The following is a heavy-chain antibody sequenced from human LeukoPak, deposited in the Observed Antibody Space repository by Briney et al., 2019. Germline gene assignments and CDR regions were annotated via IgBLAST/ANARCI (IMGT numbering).Heavy chain of an antibody. Sequence: GGSLRLSCAASGFTFSSYSMNWVRRAPGKGLEWVSYISSSSSTIYYADSVKGRFTISRDNAKNSLYLQMNSLRAEDTAVYYCAREATMVRGVPDYWGQGTLVTVSS. D-gene: IGHD3-10*01. J-gene: IGHJ4*02. V-gene: IGHV3-48*01. CDR1: GFTFSSYS. CDR2: ISSSSSTI. CDR3: AREATMVRGVPDY.